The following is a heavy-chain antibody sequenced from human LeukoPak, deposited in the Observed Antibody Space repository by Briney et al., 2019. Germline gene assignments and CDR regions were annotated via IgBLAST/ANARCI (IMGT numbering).Heavy chain of an antibody. V-gene: IGHV3-30*02. Sequence: GGSLRLSCAASGFTYSDYGMHWVRQAPGKGLEWVAFIRYDGSNKYYADSVKGRFTISRDNSKNTLYLQMNSLRAEDTAVYYWAKGGSGSVDYGAKEPRVTVSS. CDR1: GFTYSDYG. D-gene: IGHD6-25*01. J-gene: IGHJ4*01. CDR3: AKGGSGSVDY. CDR2: IRYDGSNK.